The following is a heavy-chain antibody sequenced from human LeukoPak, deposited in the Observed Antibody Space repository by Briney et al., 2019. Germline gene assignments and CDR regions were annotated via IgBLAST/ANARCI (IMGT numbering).Heavy chain of an antibody. CDR1: GYTFTSYY. CDR3: ARDRDWGQDY. J-gene: IGHJ4*02. CDR2: INPNSGGT. Sequence: GGSVKVSCKTSGYTFTSYYMHWVRQAPGQGLEWMGWINPNSGGTNYAQKFQGRVAMTRDTSISTAYMELSRLISDDTAVYYCARDRDWGQDYWGQGTLVTVSS. V-gene: IGHV1-2*02. D-gene: IGHD7-27*01.